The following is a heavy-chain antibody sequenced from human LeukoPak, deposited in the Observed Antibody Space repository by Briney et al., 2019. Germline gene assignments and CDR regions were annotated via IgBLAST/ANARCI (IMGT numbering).Heavy chain of an antibody. CDR3: ARGPPSVAATPFDY. D-gene: IGHD2-15*01. V-gene: IGHV4-4*07. CDR2: IYGSGST. Sequence: SETLSLTCTVSGGSISSYYWSWIRQPAGKGLEWIGRIYGSGSTNYNPSLKSRVTMSVDTSKKQFSLNLRSVTAADTAVYYCARGPPSVAATPFDYWGQGTLVTVSS. J-gene: IGHJ4*02. CDR1: GGSISSYY.